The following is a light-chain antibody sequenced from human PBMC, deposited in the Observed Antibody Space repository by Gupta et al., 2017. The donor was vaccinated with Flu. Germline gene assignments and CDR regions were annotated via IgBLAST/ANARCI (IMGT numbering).Light chain of an antibody. Sequence: SYELTQPPSVSVSPGQTARITCSGDALPKQYAYWYQQKPGQAPVLVIYKDRERPSGIPERFSGSSSGTTVTLTISGVQAEDEADYYCQSADSHVVFGGGAKLTVL. CDR3: QSADSHVV. CDR2: KDR. CDR1: ALPKQY. V-gene: IGLV3-25*02. J-gene: IGLJ2*01.